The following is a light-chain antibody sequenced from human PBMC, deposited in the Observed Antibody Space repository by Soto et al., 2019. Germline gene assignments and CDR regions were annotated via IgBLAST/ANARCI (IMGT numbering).Light chain of an antibody. V-gene: IGKV1-9*01. CDR1: QGISSF. Sequence: DIQLTQSPSFLSASVGDRVTITCRASQGISSFLAWYQQQPGKAPKLLIYSASTLQSGVPSRFSGSGSGTEFTLTISSLQPEDFATYYCRQLNSYPLTFGQGTKVEI. J-gene: IGKJ1*01. CDR2: SAS. CDR3: RQLNSYPLT.